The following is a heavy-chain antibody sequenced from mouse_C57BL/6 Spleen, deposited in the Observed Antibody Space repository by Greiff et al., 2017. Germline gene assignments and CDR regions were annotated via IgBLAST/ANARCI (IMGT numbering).Heavy chain of an antibody. D-gene: IGHD3-2*02. CDR3: ARRGSSGYGGFDY. Sequence: QVQLKESGADLMKPGASVKLSCTATGYTFTGYWIEWVKQRPGHGLEWIGEILPGSGSTNYNEKFKGRATFTADTSSNTPYLQLSSLTTEDSAIYYCARRGSSGYGGFDYWGQGTTLTVSS. J-gene: IGHJ2*01. V-gene: IGHV1-9*01. CDR1: GYTFTGYW. CDR2: ILPGSGST.